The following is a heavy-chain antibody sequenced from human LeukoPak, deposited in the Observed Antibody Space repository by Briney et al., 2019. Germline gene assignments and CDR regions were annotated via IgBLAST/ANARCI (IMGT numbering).Heavy chain of an antibody. CDR2: IRYDGSNK. CDR1: GFTFSNYG. Sequence: PGGSLRLSCAASGFTFSNYGIHWVRQSPGKGLEWVAFIRYDGSNKYYADSVKGRFTISRDNSKNTLYLQMNSLRAEDTAVYYCASHYDILTGHAFDIWGQGTMVTVSS. J-gene: IGHJ3*02. D-gene: IGHD3-9*01. V-gene: IGHV3-30*02. CDR3: ASHYDILTGHAFDI.